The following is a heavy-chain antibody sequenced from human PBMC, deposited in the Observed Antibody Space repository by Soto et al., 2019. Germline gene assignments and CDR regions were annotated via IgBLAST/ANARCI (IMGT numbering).Heavy chain of an antibody. Sequence: EVQLLESGGGLVQPGGSLRLSCAASGFTFSSYAMSWVRQAPGQGLEWVSAVSGSGGSTYYADSVKGRFTISRDNSKNTLYLQMNSLRAEDTAVYYCAKDKNNWTYYYDTHWGQGTLVTVSS. D-gene: IGHD3-22*01. CDR2: VSGSGGST. CDR3: AKDKNNWTYYYDTH. J-gene: IGHJ4*02. CDR1: GFTFSSYA. V-gene: IGHV3-23*01.